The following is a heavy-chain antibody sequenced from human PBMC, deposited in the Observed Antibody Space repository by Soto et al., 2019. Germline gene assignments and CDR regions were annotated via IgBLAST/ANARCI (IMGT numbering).Heavy chain of an antibody. CDR2: TYYRSKWYN. CDR1: GDSVSSNSAA. D-gene: IGHD6-13*01. Sequence: QSQTLSLTCAISGDSVSSNSAAWNWIRQSPSRGLEWLGRTYYRSKWYNDYAVSVKSRITINPDTSKNQFSLQLNSVTPEDTAVYYCAREVAAAGYYYYYGMDVWGQGTTVTVSS. J-gene: IGHJ6*02. CDR3: AREVAAAGYYYYYGMDV. V-gene: IGHV6-1*01.